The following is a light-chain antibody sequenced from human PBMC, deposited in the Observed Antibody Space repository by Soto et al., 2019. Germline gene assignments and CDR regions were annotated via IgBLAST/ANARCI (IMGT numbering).Light chain of an antibody. CDR3: QQSYSTPHT. CDR1: QSISIY. Sequence: DIQMTQSPSSLSASVGDRVTITCRASQSISIYLNWYHQKPGKAPKLLIYAASSLQSGVPSRFSGSKSGTDFTLTISSLQPEDFATYYCQQSYSTPHTFGQGTKLEIK. CDR2: AAS. V-gene: IGKV1-39*01. J-gene: IGKJ2*01.